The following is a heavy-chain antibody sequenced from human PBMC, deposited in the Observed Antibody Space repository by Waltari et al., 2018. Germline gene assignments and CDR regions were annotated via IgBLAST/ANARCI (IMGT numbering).Heavy chain of an antibody. J-gene: IGHJ4*02. V-gene: IGHV1-69*01. Sequence: QVQLVQSGAEVKKPGSSVKVSCKASGGTFSSYAISWVRQAPGQGLEWMGGVIPSLGTANYARKFQGRVTITAEESTSTAYMELSSLRSEATAVYYCVSGTTRYDFWSGYSKEGMDYWGQGTLVTVSS. D-gene: IGHD3-3*01. CDR3: VSGTTRYDFWSGYSKEGMDY. CDR2: VIPSLGTA. CDR1: GGTFSSYA.